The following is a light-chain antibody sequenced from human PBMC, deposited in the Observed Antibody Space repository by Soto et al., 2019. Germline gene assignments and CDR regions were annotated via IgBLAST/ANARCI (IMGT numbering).Light chain of an antibody. J-gene: IGLJ2*01. CDR1: SSNIGTGYD. V-gene: IGLV1-40*01. Sequence: QSVLTQPPSVSGAPGQRITFSCTGTSSNIGTGYDVHWYQQLPGTVPKLLIYGNTNRPSGVPDRFSGSKSGTAASLTITGLQAEDEADYYCQTYDSRLKVIFGGGTKLTVL. CDR2: GNT. CDR3: QTYDSRLKVI.